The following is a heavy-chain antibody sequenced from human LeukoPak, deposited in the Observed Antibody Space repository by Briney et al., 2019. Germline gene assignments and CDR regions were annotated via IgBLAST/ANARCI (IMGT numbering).Heavy chain of an antibody. CDR2: IHNDGRT. V-gene: IGHV3-66*01. Sequence: GGSLRLSCAASGFDVSVNYMNWIRQSPEKGLEWVSIIHNDGRTYYADSVKGRFTVSRDDSKNTVSLQMDSLRVDDTGIYYCARGFLQLTPYYFDYWGQGALVAVSS. J-gene: IGHJ4*02. CDR1: GFDVSVNY. D-gene: IGHD1-1*01. CDR3: ARGFLQLTPYYFDY.